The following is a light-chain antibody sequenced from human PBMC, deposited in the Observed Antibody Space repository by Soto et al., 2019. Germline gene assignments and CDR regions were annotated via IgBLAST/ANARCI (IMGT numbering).Light chain of an antibody. CDR1: QSVSNNY. J-gene: IGKJ1*01. Sequence: DIALTQSKGTLSLSPLERAKLYCRSSQSVSNNYLAWYQQKPGQAPRLLIYDASNRATGIPARFSGSGSGTDFTLTISSLEPEDFAVYYCQHRSKWWTFGPGTKVDIK. CDR3: QHRSKWWT. V-gene: IGKV3-11*01. CDR2: DAS.